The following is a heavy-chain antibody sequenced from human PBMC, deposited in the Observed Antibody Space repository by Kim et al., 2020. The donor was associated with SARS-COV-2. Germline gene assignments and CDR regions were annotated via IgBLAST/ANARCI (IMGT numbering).Heavy chain of an antibody. Sequence: GGSLRLSCAASGFTFSSYSMNWVRQAPGKGLEWVSSISSSSSYIYYADSVKGRFTISRDNAKNSLYLQMNSLRAEDTAVYYCARGNYVVVTAEPRDYYYYGMAVWGDGTTVTVSS. CDR1: GFTFSSYS. J-gene: IGHJ6*04. CDR2: ISSSSSYI. V-gene: IGHV3-21*01. CDR3: ARGNYVVVTAEPRDYYYYGMAV. D-gene: IGHD2-21*02.